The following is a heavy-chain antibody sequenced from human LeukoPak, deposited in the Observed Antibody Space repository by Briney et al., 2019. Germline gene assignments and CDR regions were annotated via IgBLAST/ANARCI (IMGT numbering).Heavy chain of an antibody. D-gene: IGHD3-10*01. V-gene: IGHV4-30-2*01. CDR2: IYHSGST. CDR3: AGMVRGVISMAFDY. Sequence: GYIYHSGSTYYNPSLKSRVTISVDRSKNQFSLKLSSVTAADTAVYYCAGMVRGVISMAFDYWGQGTLVTVSS. J-gene: IGHJ4*02.